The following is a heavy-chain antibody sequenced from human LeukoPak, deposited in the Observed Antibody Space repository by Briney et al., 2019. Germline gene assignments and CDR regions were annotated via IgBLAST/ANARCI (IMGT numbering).Heavy chain of an antibody. CDR2: ISYDGSNK. CDR3: ARDRGFDWLGDYAFDI. D-gene: IGHD3-9*01. V-gene: IGHV3-30*04. J-gene: IGHJ3*02. Sequence: TGRSLRLSCAASGFTFSSYAMHWVRQAPGKGLEWVAVISYDGSNKYYADSVKGRFTISGDNSKNTLYLQMNSLRAEDTAVYYCARDRGFDWLGDYAFDIWGQGTMVTVSS. CDR1: GFTFSSYA.